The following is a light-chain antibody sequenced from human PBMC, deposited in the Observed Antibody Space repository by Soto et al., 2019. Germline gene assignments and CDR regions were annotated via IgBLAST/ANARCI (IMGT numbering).Light chain of an antibody. V-gene: IGKV1-12*01. Sequence: DIQMTQSPSTVSASVGDRVTFTCRASQGIATWLAWYQQKPGKTPKLLIYAASSLQSVIPSRFSGSGSGTDFTLTINNLQPEDFATYYCQQTDSFPLTFGGGTKVEIK. CDR2: AAS. CDR1: QGIATW. CDR3: QQTDSFPLT. J-gene: IGKJ4*01.